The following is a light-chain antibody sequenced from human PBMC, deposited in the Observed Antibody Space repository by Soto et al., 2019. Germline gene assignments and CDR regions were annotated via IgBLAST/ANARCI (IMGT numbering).Light chain of an antibody. Sequence: QSVLTQPPSASGTPGQTVTISCSGSRSNVGRNAVSWYQQVPGMAPKLLVFATNKRPSGVPDRFSGSASGASASLAISGLKSEDEADYYCAAWDDTLNGPLFGGGTKVTVL. J-gene: IGLJ2*01. CDR2: ATN. V-gene: IGLV1-44*01. CDR1: RSNVGRNA. CDR3: AAWDDTLNGPL.